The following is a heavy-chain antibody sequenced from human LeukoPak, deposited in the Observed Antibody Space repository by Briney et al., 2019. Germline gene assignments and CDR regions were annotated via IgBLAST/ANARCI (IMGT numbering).Heavy chain of an antibody. CDR3: ARDRYYGSGINWYFDL. CDR2: IFYDGNNK. V-gene: IGHV3-33*01. CDR1: GFTFSSYG. J-gene: IGHJ2*01. Sequence: GGSLRLSCAASGFTFSSYGMHWVRQAPGKGLEWVTVIFYDGNNKYCADSVKGRFTISRDNSKNTLYLQMNSLRADDTAVYYCARDRYYGSGINWYFDLWGRGTLVTVSS. D-gene: IGHD3-10*01.